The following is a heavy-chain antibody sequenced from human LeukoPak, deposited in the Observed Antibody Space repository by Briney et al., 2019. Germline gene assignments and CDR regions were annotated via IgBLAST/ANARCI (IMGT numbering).Heavy chain of an antibody. J-gene: IGHJ5*02. CDR3: ARENYYDSSCYNT. CDR2: IYYSGTT. Sequence: SETLSLTRTVSGGSISSSSHYWGWIRQPPGEGLEWIGRIYYSGTTYYSPSLQSRVIISIDTSKNQFSLKLSSLTAADTAVYYCARENYYDSSCYNTWGQGTLVTVSS. CDR1: GGSISSSSHY. D-gene: IGHD3-22*01. V-gene: IGHV4-39*07.